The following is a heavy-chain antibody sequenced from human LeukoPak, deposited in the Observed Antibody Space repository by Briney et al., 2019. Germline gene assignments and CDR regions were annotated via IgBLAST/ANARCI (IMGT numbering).Heavy chain of an antibody. J-gene: IGHJ4*02. D-gene: IGHD2-2*01. V-gene: IGHV1-2*02. Sequence: ASVKVSCKASGYTFTGYYMHWVRQAPGQGLEWMGWINPNSGGTNYAQKFQGRVTMTGDTSISTAYMELSRLRSDDTAVYYCARVRCSSTSCYYSDYWGQGTLVTVSS. CDR1: GYTFTGYY. CDR2: INPNSGGT. CDR3: ARVRCSSTSCYYSDY.